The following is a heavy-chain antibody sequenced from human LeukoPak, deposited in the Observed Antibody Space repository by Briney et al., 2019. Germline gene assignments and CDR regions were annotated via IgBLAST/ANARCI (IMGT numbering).Heavy chain of an antibody. D-gene: IGHD5-12*01. J-gene: IGHJ4*02. V-gene: IGHV3-7*01. CDR1: GFTFSRYW. CDR2: IKQDGSEK. Sequence: PGGSLRLCCAASGFTFSRYWMSWVRQAPGKGLEWVANIKQDGSEKYYVDSVKGRFTISRDNAKNSLYLQMNSLRAEDTAVYYCARLHSGYDSPFDYWGQGTLVTVSS. CDR3: ARLHSGYDSPFDY.